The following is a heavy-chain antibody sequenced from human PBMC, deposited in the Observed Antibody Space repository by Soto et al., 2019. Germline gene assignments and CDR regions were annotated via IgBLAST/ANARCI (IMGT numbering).Heavy chain of an antibody. V-gene: IGHV1-2*04. CDR3: ARERPSIVKGGYYYYGMDV. CDR1: GYTFTGHY. Sequence: ASVKVSCKASGYTFTGHYMHWVRQAPGQGHEWMGWINPNSGDTNYEQKFQGWVTMTRDTDISTAYMELSRLRSDDTAVDYCARERPSIVKGGYYYYGMDVWGQGTTVTVSS. CDR2: INPNSGDT. D-gene: IGHD2-21*01. J-gene: IGHJ6*02.